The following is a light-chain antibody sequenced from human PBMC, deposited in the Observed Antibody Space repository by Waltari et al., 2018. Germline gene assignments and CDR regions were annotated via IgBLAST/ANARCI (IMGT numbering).Light chain of an antibody. Sequence: DIQMTQSPSTLSASVGDRVTITCRASQIISSFLAWYQQKPGKAPKLLIYKASSLESGVPSRFSGSGSGAEFTLTISSLQPDDFATYYCQQYKRWAYTFGQGTKLEIK. J-gene: IGKJ2*01. V-gene: IGKV1-5*03. CDR3: QQYKRWAYT. CDR2: KAS. CDR1: QIISSF.